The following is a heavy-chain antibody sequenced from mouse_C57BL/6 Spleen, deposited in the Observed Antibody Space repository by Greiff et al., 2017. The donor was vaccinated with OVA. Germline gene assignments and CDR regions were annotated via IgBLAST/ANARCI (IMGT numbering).Heavy chain of an antibody. Sequence: QVQLQQPGAELVKPGASVKMSCKASGYTFTSYWITWVKQRPGQGLEWIGDIYPGSGSTNYNEQFKSKATLTVDTSSSTAYMQLSSLTSEDSAVYDCARNYGNPGYAIDHWGPGTSVTVSS. D-gene: IGHD2-1*01. CDR1: GYTFTSYW. CDR2: IYPGSGST. V-gene: IGHV1-55*01. CDR3: ARNYGNPGYAIDH. J-gene: IGHJ4*01.